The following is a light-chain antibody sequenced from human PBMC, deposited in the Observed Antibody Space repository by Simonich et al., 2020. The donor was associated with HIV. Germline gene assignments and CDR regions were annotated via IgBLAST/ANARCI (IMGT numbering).Light chain of an antibody. CDR1: QSVAIN. J-gene: IGKJ2*01. V-gene: IGKV3-15*01. CDR2: GAS. CDR3: QQYNNWPPIT. Sequence: EIVMTQSPATLSVSPGERATLSCRTSQSVAINLAWYQQKPGQAPRLLIYGASSRATGIPARFSGSGFGTQFTLTISSLQSEDFAVYYCQQYNNWPPITFGQGTKLEIK.